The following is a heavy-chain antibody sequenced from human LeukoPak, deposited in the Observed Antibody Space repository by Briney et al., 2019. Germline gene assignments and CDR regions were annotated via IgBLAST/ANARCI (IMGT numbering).Heavy chain of an antibody. V-gene: IGHV3-7*01. J-gene: IGHJ4*02. Sequence: GGSLRLSCVGSRFPPRKYAMSWVRQAPGKGLEWVVNIKQDGSEKYYVDSVKGRFTISRDNAKNSLYPQMNSLRAEDTAVYYCARGDDAFGLFDYWGQGTLVTVSS. CDR1: RFPPRKYA. D-gene: IGHD2-2*01. CDR3: ARGDDAFGLFDY. CDR2: IKQDGSEK.